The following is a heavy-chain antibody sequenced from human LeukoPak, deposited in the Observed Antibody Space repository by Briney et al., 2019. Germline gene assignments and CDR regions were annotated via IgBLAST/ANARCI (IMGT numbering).Heavy chain of an antibody. Sequence: PGGSLRLSCVASGFTFSNTWMSWVRQAPGKGLEWVSCISSSSYTNYADSVKGRFTISRDNAKNSLYLQMNSLRAEDTAVYYCARFTPAMSFDYWGQGTLVTVSS. CDR2: ISSSSYT. V-gene: IGHV3-11*06. J-gene: IGHJ4*02. CDR3: ARFTPAMSFDY. D-gene: IGHD2-2*01. CDR1: GFTFSNTW.